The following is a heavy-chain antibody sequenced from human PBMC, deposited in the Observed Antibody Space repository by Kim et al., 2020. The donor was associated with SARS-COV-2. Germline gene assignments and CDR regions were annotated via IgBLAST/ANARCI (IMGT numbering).Heavy chain of an antibody. CDR1: GFTVSSNY. J-gene: IGHJ6*02. CDR3: ARDNRGQVGSYNERPYYYGLDD. CDR2: IYSGGST. Sequence: GGSLRLSCAASGFTVSSNYMSWVRQAPGKGLEWVSVIYSGGSTYYADSVKGRFTISRDNSKNTMYLQMNSLRAEDTAVYYCARDNRGQVGSYNERPYYYGLDDWGQGTTVTVSS. D-gene: IGHD1-26*01. V-gene: IGHV3-66*01.